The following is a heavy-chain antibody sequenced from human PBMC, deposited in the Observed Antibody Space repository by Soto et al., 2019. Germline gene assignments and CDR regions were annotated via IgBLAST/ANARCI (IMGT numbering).Heavy chain of an antibody. V-gene: IGHV5-51*01. J-gene: IGHJ4*02. CDR2: IYPHDSDT. D-gene: IGHD4-17*01. CDR1: GYSFTNHW. Sequence: PGESLKISCKASGYSFTNHWIDWVRPLPGQGLQWMGVIYPHDSDTKYSPSFQGHVTLSVDKSSSTAYLQWSGLKASDTAIYYCARRIYGANDYWGQGTLVTVSS. CDR3: ARRIYGANDY.